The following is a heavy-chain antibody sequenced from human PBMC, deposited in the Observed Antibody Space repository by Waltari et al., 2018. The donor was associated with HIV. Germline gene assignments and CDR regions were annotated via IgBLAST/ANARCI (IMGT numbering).Heavy chain of an antibody. V-gene: IGHV4-59*01. CDR3: ARTYSGSYPRGYAFNI. CDR1: GGSISDYY. Sequence: QVQLQESGPGLVKPSETLSLTCTVSGGSISDYYWSWIRQPPGKGLELIGFIYYNGNTNYSPPLKGRVTISMGTSRNHCSLQLTSVTAADTAVYYCARTYSGSYPRGYAFNIWGQGTMVTVSS. J-gene: IGHJ3*02. CDR2: IYYNGNT. D-gene: IGHD1-26*01.